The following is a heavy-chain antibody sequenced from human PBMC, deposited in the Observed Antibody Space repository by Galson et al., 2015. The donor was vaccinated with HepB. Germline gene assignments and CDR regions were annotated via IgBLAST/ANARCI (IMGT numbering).Heavy chain of an antibody. V-gene: IGHV1-46*01. CDR1: GYTFTSYY. CDR2: INPSGGST. J-gene: IGHJ4*02. D-gene: IGHD3-22*01. Sequence: SVKVSCQASGYTFTSYYMHWVRQAPGQGLEWMGIINPSGGSTSYAHKFQGKVTMTRDTSTSTVYMELSSLRSEDTAVYYCARGPLKNSSGYPFDYWGQGTLVTVSS. CDR3: ARGPLKNSSGYPFDY.